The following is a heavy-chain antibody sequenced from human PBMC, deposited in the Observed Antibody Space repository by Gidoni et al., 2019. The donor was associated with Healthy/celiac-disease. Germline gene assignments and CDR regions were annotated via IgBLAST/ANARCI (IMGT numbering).Heavy chain of an antibody. CDR1: GFTFSTYA. J-gene: IGHJ6*02. D-gene: IGHD3-10*01. CDR2: RSYDGSNK. V-gene: IGHV3-30*18. Sequence: QVQLVESGGGVVQPGRSRRHYCAAYGFTFSTYAMPWPRQAPGKGLECVSVRSYDGSNKYYPDAVKGRFTISRDNSKNPLVLQMNSLRADDTAVYYCAKDLLTMVRGVMIYYYYYGMDVWGQGTTVTVSS. CDR3: AKDLLTMVRGVMIYYYYYGMDV.